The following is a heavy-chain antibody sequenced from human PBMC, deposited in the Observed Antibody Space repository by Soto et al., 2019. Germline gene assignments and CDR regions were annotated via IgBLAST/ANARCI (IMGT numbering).Heavy chain of an antibody. Sequence: GASVKVSCKASGYTFTSYAMHWVRQAPGQRLEWMGWINAGNGNTKYSQKFQGRVTITRDTSASTAYMELSSLRSEDTAVYYCARDRWSSGYPIDYWGQGTLVTVSS. D-gene: IGHD3-22*01. CDR1: GYTFTSYA. CDR3: ARDRWSSGYPIDY. CDR2: INAGNGNT. J-gene: IGHJ4*02. V-gene: IGHV1-3*01.